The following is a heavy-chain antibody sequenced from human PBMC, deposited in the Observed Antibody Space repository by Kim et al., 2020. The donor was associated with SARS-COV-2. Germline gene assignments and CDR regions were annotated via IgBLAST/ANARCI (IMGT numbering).Heavy chain of an antibody. J-gene: IGHJ6*02. V-gene: IGHV3-30*18. CDR2: ISYDGSNK. CDR1: GFTFSSYG. D-gene: IGHD2-2*01. CDR3: AKDDGKVRVVPGFSDV. Sequence: GGSLRLSCAASGFTFSSYGMHWVRQAPGKGLEWVAVISYDGSNKYYADSVKGRFTISRDNSKNTLYLQMNSLRAEDTAVYYCAKDDGKVRVVPGFSDVWGQGTTVTVSS.